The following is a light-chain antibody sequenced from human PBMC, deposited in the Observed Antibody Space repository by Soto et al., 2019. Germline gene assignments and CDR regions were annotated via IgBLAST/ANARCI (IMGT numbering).Light chain of an antibody. V-gene: IGLV1-44*01. J-gene: IGLJ3*02. CDR3: AVWDDSLNGLWV. CDR1: TSNIGTNS. Sequence: QSVLTQSPSASGTPGQKVTIVCSGRTSNIGTNSVNWYQQLPGRAPKLLIYSNNQRPSGVPDRFSGSKSGTSASLAISGLQSEDEADYYCAVWDDSLNGLWVFGGGTQLTVL. CDR2: SNN.